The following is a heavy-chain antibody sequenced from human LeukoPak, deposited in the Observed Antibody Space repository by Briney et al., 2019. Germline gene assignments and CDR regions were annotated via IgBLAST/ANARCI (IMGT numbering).Heavy chain of an antibody. CDR3: ARETEKQWQY. V-gene: IGHV4-38-2*02. Sequence: SETLSLTCTVSGYSLTSGYYWGWIRQPPGKGLEWIASIFHSGSTFYNPSVKSRGTISVDTSKNQFSLTLRSVTAADTAVYYCARETEKQWQYWGQGTMATVSS. D-gene: IGHD6-19*01. CDR2: IFHSGST. J-gene: IGHJ3*01. CDR1: GYSLTSGYY.